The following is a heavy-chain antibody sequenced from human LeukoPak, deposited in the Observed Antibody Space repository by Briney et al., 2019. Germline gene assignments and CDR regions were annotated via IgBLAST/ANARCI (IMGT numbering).Heavy chain of an antibody. CDR3: ATIKEFRGVMVDAFDI. CDR1: GYTFTGYC. V-gene: IGHV1-2*02. J-gene: IGHJ3*02. Sequence: ASVKVSCKASGYTFTGYCMHWVRQAPGQGLEWMGWINPNSGGTNYAQKFQGRVTMTRDTSISTAYMELSRLRSDDTAVYYCATIKEFRGVMVDAFDIWGQGTMVTVSS. CDR2: INPNSGGT. D-gene: IGHD3-16*01.